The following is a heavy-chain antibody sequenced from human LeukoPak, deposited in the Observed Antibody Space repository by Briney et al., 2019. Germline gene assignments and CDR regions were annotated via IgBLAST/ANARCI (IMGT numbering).Heavy chain of an antibody. V-gene: IGHV3-33*01. Sequence: AGGSLRLSCAASGFTFRSYGMHWVRQAPGKGLEWVAVIWYDGSNQYYVDSVKGRFTISRDNSKNTMYLQMNSLKTEDTAVYYCTRDRGWWLQTSRFDYWGQGTLVTVSS. D-gene: IGHD5-24*01. CDR1: GFTFRSYG. CDR2: IWYDGSNQ. CDR3: TRDRGWWLQTSRFDY. J-gene: IGHJ4*02.